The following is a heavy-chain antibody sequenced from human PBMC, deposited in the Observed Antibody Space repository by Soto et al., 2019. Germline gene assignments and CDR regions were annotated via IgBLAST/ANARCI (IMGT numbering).Heavy chain of an antibody. CDR3: ARDTKYSTDY. CDR2: ISFDATNK. J-gene: IGHJ4*02. Sequence: GGSLRLSCTSSGVIFDNYAIHWVRQAPGQGLEWVAYISFDATNKYYTDSVKGRFTISRDDSMHTVFLQMNSLRADDTALYYCARDTKYSTDYWGQGTLVTVSS. CDR1: GVIFDNYA. V-gene: IGHV3-30-3*01. D-gene: IGHD4-4*01.